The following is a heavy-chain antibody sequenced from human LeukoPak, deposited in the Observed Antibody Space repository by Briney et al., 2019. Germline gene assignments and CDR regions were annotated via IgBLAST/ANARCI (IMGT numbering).Heavy chain of an antibody. CDR3: ARDWGASAWHNWFDP. Sequence: GGSLRLSCAASGFTLSTYAMHWVRQAPGKGLEWVSMISFDGGATYYTDSVKGRFTISRDTSNNMVYLQMNSLTDDDSAVYFCARDWGASAWHNWFDPWGQGTRVTVSS. V-gene: IGHV3-30-3*01. CDR1: GFTLSTYA. D-gene: IGHD3-16*01. J-gene: IGHJ5*02. CDR2: ISFDGGAT.